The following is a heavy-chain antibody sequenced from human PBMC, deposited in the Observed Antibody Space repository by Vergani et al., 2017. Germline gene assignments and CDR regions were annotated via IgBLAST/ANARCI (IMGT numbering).Heavy chain of an antibody. CDR1: GGSISSYY. CDR2: INHSGST. CDR3: ARGRITMVRGVISVSFDP. J-gene: IGHJ5*02. D-gene: IGHD3-10*01. Sequence: QVQLQESGPGLVKPSETLSLTCTVSGGSISSYYWSWIRQPPGKGLEWIGEINHSGSTNYNPSLKSRVTISVDTSKNQVSLKLSSVTAADTAVYYCARGRITMVRGVISVSFDPGGQGTLVTVSS. V-gene: IGHV4-59*12.